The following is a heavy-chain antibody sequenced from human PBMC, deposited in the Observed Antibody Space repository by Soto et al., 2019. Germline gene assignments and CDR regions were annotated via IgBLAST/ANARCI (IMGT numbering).Heavy chain of an antibody. V-gene: IGHV3-9*01. Sequence: EVQLVESGGGLVQPGRSLRLSCAASGFTFDDYAMHWVRQAPGKGLEWVSGISWNSGSIGYADSVKGRFTISRDNAKNPLDLQMNRLEGEDTGLYYCAKGPPPSGFDYWGQGTLVTVSS. CDR1: GFTFDDYA. CDR2: ISWNSGSI. D-gene: IGHD6-19*01. CDR3: AKGPPPSGFDY. J-gene: IGHJ4*02.